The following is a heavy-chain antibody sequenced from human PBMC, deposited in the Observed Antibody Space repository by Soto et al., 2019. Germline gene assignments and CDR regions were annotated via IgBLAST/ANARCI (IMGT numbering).Heavy chain of an antibody. CDR1: GGSFSGYY. CDR3: ARVENWNVSIAFDI. CDR2: INHSGST. Sequence: SETLSLTCAVYGGSFSGYYWSWIRKPPGKGLEWIGEINHSGSTNYNPSLKSRVTISVDQSKNQLTMKLNSVTPPDTAVYYCARVENWNVSIAFDIWGQGTMVTVSS. D-gene: IGHD1-1*01. J-gene: IGHJ3*02. V-gene: IGHV4-34*01.